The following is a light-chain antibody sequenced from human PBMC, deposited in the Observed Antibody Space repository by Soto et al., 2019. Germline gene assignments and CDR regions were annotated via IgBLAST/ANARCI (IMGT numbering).Light chain of an antibody. CDR1: QTISSW. J-gene: IGKJ1*01. CDR3: QQYNSYSLKT. Sequence: DIQMTQSPSTLSGSVGDRVTITCRASQTISSWLAWYQQKPGKAPKLLIYDASSLESGVPSRFSGSGSGTEFTLTISRLQPDDFATYYCQQYNSYSLKTFGQGTKVDIK. V-gene: IGKV1-5*01. CDR2: DAS.